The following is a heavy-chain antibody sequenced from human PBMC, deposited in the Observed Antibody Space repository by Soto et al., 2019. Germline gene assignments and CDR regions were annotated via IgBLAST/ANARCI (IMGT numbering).Heavy chain of an antibody. D-gene: IGHD2-15*01. Sequence: ASVTVSCTASGYTFTSYDINWVRQATGQGLEWMGWMNPNSGNTGYAQKFQGRVTMTRNTSISTAYMELSSLRSEDTAVYYCAREPSGGSCYDYWGQGTQVTVSS. CDR2: MNPNSGNT. J-gene: IGHJ4*02. V-gene: IGHV1-8*01. CDR3: AREPSGGSCYDY. CDR1: GYTFTSYD.